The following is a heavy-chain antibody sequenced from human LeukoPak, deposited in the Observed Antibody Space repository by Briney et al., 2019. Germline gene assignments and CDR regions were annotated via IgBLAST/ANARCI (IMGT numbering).Heavy chain of an antibody. CDR1: GVSISSHY. Sequence: SETLSLTCTVSGVSISSHYWTWIRQPPGKGLEWIGSIYYSGSTYYNPSLKSRVTISVDTSKNQFSLKLSSVTAADTAVYYCAREGGNDNGWFDPWGQGTLVTVSS. V-gene: IGHV4-59*11. D-gene: IGHD1-1*01. J-gene: IGHJ5*02. CDR3: AREGGNDNGWFDP. CDR2: IYYSGST.